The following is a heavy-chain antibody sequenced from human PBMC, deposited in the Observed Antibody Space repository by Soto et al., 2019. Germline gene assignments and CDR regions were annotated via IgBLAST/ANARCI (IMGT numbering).Heavy chain of an antibody. CDR1: GCSISSGGYS. CDR2: IYHSGST. V-gene: IGHV4-30-2*01. CDR3: ARVPRP. Sequence: QLQLQESGSGLVKPSQTLSLTCAVSGCSISSGGYSWSWLRQPPGKGLEWIGYIYHSGSTYYNPSLQRRGTIAVDRSKNQFSLKLSSVTAADTAVYYCARVPRPWGQGTLVTVSS. J-gene: IGHJ5*02.